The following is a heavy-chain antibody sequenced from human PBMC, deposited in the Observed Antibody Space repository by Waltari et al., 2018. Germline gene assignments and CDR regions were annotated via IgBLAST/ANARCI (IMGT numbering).Heavy chain of an antibody. CDR3: ARVGSGYYGY. D-gene: IGHD3-22*01. J-gene: IGHJ4*02. CDR2: IYYSGST. CDR1: GGSISSSSYY. Sequence: QLQLQESGPGLVKPSETLSLTCTVSGGSISSSSYYWGWIRQPPGKGLEWIGSIYYSGSTYYNPSLKGRVPISVDTSKNQFSLKLSSVTAADTAVYYCARVGSGYYGYWGQGTLVTVSS. V-gene: IGHV4-39*07.